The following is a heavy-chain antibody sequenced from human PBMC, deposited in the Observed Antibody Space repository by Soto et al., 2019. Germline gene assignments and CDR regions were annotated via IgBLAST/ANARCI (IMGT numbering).Heavy chain of an antibody. CDR2: ISGRGGST. CDR1: GFTFSSYA. J-gene: IGHJ6*01. Sequence: PGGSLRLSSAASGFTFSSYAMSWVRQAPGEGLEWVSAISGRGGSTYYADSVKGRFTISRDNSKNTLYLQMNSLRAEDTAVYYCAKSGYCSSTSCYDWVYYYGLEVWGPGTTVNVSS. CDR3: AKSGYCSSTSCYDWVYYYGLEV. D-gene: IGHD2-2*01. V-gene: IGHV3-23*01.